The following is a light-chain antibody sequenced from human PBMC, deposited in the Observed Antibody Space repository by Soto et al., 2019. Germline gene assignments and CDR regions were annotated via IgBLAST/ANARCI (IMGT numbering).Light chain of an antibody. Sequence: ENVLTQSPGTLSLSPGERATLSCRASQTVDNIYLAWYQQKPGQAPRLLIFGANRRATGIPDRFSGSGSGTDFTLTISRLEPEDFVVYYCQLYGSSTLYTFSQGTKVDIK. CDR1: QTVDNIY. CDR2: GAN. V-gene: IGKV3-20*01. J-gene: IGKJ2*01. CDR3: QLYGSSTLYT.